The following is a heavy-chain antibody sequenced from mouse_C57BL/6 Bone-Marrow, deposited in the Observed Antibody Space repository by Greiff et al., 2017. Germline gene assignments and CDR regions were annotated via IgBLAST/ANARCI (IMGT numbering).Heavy chain of an antibody. CDR1: GYTFTSYW. D-gene: IGHD2-2*01. J-gene: IGHJ3*01. Sequence: QVQLQQPGAELVRPGTSVKLSCKASGYTFTSYWMHWVKQRPGQGLEWIGVIDPSDSYTNYNQKFKGKATLTVDTSSSTAYMQLSSLTSEASAVYYYCRDCVYDSCFAYWGQGTLVTVSA. CDR3: CRDCVYDSCFAY. CDR2: IDPSDSYT. V-gene: IGHV1-59*01.